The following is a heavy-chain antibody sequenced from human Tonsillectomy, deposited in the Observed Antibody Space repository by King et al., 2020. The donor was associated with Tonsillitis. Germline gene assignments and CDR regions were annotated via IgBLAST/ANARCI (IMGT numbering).Heavy chain of an antibody. CDR1: GYSFTDYF. V-gene: IGHV1-2*06. Sequence: VQLVESGAEVKKPGASVRLSCKTSGYSFTDYFIHWVRHASGQGPDWMGRATHYSQNFQGRVTMTIDTSTTTVYMELNSLRPEDTAVYYCVRERHGGLFDYWGQGTLVAVSS. CDR2: AT. J-gene: IGHJ4*02. D-gene: IGHD3-16*01. CDR3: VRERHGGLFDY.